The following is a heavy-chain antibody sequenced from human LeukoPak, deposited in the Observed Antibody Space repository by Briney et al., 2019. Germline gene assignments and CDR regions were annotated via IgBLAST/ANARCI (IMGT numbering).Heavy chain of an antibody. CDR2: INHSGST. CDR1: GESFSGYY. D-gene: IGHD3-22*01. Sequence: ETLSLTCAVYGESFSGYYWSWIRQPPGKGLEWIGEINHSGSTNYNPSLKSRVTISVDTSKNQFSLKLSSVTAADTAVYFCARGPPTDYYDSSGFYYVFDYWGQGTLVTVSS. J-gene: IGHJ4*02. V-gene: IGHV4-34*01. CDR3: ARGPPTDYYDSSGFYYVFDY.